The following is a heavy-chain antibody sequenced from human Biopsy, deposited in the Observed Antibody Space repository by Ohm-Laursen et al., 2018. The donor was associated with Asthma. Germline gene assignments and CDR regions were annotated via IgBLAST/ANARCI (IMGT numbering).Heavy chain of an antibody. V-gene: IGHV1-46*01. J-gene: IGHJ4*02. CDR2: INPSGGST. CDR1: GYPFTDYY. CDR3: ARAFVESAAFDY. Sequence: GASVKVSCKASGYPFTDYYIHWVRQAPGQGLEWMGIINPSGGSTSYPQKFQGRVTMTRDTSTGTVYMELSSLSSEDTAVYYCARAFVESAAFDYWGQGTLVTVSS. D-gene: IGHD2/OR15-2a*01.